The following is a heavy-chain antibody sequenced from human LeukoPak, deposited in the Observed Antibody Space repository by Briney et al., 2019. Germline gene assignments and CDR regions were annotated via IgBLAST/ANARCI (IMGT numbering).Heavy chain of an antibody. D-gene: IGHD6-19*01. CDR2: ISYSGST. CDR3: ARARGWYVTDY. J-gene: IGHJ4*02. Sequence: SETLSLTCTVSGDSISNGRYYWGWIRQPPGKGLEWIESISYSGSTYYNPSLKSRVTISVDTSKNQFSLKLSSVTAADTAVYYCARARGWYVTDYWGQGTLVTVS. V-gene: IGHV4-39*07. CDR1: GDSISNGRYY.